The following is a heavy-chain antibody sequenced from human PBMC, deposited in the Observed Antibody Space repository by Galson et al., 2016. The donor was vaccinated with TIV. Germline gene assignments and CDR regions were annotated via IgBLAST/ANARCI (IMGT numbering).Heavy chain of an antibody. CDR3: ARSLFSDYSGYWVDH. D-gene: IGHD3-22*01. V-gene: IGHV2-70*11. CDR2: IDWDDDI. J-gene: IGHJ4*02. Sequence: PALVKPTQTLTLTCTFSGFSLSDSGMCVTWIRQPPGKALEWLGRIDWDDDIYYTYRTSLKTRLTISKDISKNQVFLTLSSMDPVDTATYYCARSLFSDYSGYWVDHWGQGTLVTVSS. CDR1: GFSLSDSGMC.